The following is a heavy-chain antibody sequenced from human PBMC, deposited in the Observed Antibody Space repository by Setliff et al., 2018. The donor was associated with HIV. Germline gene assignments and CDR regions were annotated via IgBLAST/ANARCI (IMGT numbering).Heavy chain of an antibody. J-gene: IGHJ4*02. CDR1: GYIFSTYN. Sequence: ASVQVSCKASGYIFSTYNIHWVRQAPGQGLEWMGIINSSGGAASYAQRFQGGVTMTRDTSTSTVYMELSSLRSEDTAVYYCARECIGGTCPGNNFDYWGQGTLVTVSS. V-gene: IGHV1-46*01. D-gene: IGHD2-15*01. CDR3: ARECIGGTCPGNNFDY. CDR2: INSSGGAA.